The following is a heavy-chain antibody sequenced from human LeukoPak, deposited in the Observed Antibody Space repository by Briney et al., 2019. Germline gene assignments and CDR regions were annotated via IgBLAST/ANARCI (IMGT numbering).Heavy chain of an antibody. CDR3: ARGGYSSSPHFDY. Sequence: GGSLRLSCAASGFTFSSYDMHWVRQARGKGLEWVSAIGTAGDTYYPGSVKGRFTISRDNSKNTLYLQMGSLRAEDMAVYYCARGGYSSSPHFDYWGQGTLVTVSS. CDR2: IGTAGDT. V-gene: IGHV3-13*01. CDR1: GFTFSSYD. J-gene: IGHJ4*02. D-gene: IGHD6-6*01.